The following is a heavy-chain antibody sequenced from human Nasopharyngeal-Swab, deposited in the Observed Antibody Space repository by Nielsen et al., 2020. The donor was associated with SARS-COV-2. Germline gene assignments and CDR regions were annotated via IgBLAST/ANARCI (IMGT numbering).Heavy chain of an antibody. Sequence: SVKVSCKASGGTFSSYAISWVRQAPGQGLEWMGGIIPIFDTANYTQKFQGRATITADKSTSTAYMELSSLRSEDTAVYYCARAPGGIQLWLPYRDAFDIWGQGTMVTVSS. J-gene: IGHJ3*02. CDR2: IIPIFDTA. V-gene: IGHV1-69*06. CDR1: GGTFSSYA. CDR3: ARAPGGIQLWLPYRDAFDI. D-gene: IGHD5-18*01.